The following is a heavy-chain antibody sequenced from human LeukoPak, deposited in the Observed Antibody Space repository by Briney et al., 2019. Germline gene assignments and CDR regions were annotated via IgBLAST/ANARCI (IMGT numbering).Heavy chain of an antibody. D-gene: IGHD6-13*01. Sequence: SETLSLTCAVSGDSITSSSYYWAWIRQPPGKGLECIGGITDNGNTYYNESLKSRLSMSIDTSKNQFSLMPTSVTASGTAVYYCARRAAGRNWFDPWGQGTLVTVSS. CDR2: ITDNGNT. J-gene: IGHJ5*02. CDR1: GDSITSSSYY. CDR3: ARRAAGRNWFDP. V-gene: IGHV4-39*01.